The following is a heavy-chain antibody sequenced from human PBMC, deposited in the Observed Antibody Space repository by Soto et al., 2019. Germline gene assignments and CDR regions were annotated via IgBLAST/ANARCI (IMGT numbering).Heavy chain of an antibody. CDR2: IYYSGST. V-gene: IGHV4-39*01. CDR1: AGSISSSSYY. J-gene: IGHJ6*02. Sequence: SETLSLTCTVSAGSISSSSYYWGWIRQPPGKGLEWIGSIYYSGSTDYNPSLKSRVTISVDTSKNPFSLKLSSVTAADTAVYYCARQNGVAYCGGDCYSAYYGMDVWGQGTTVTVSS. CDR3: ARQNGVAYCGGDCYSAYYGMDV. D-gene: IGHD2-21*02.